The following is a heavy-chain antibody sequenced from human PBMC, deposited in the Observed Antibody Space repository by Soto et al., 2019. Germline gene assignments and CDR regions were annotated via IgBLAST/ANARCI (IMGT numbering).Heavy chain of an antibody. CDR1: GGSISSSPYY. V-gene: IGHV4-39*01. CDR3: ARHGPLSNNWNQLDY. CDR2: IYYNGNT. D-gene: IGHD1-1*01. Sequence: SETLSLTCTFSGGSISSSPYYWGWIRQPPGKGLEWIGNIYYNGNTFYNPSLKSRVTISVDTSKNQFSLKLSSVTAADTAVYYCARHGPLSNNWNQLDYWGQGTLVTVSS. J-gene: IGHJ4*02.